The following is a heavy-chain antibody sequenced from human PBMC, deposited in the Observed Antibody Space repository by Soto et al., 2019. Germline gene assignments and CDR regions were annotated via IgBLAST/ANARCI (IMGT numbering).Heavy chain of an antibody. CDR3: ARMNVDSYQFYYAMDV. CDR2: IFSDNER. V-gene: IGHV2-26*01. J-gene: IGHJ6*02. D-gene: IGHD4-17*01. Sequence: SGPTLVNPTETLTLTCTVSGFSLTTGKMGVSWIRQPPGKALEWLAHIFSDNERFYSTSLQGRLTISKDTSGSQVVLSMTNVDPVDTATYYCARMNVDSYQFYYAMDVWGQGTTVTVSS. CDR1: GFSLTTGKMG.